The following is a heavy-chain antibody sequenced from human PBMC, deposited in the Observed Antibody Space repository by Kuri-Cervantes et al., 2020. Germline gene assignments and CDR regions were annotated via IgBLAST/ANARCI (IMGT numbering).Heavy chain of an antibody. CDR2: INHSGGT. CDR3: ARQPPHYYMDV. J-gene: IGHJ6*03. Sequence: SETLSLTCAVYGGSFSDHYWSWIRQPPGKGLECIGEINHSGGTNNNPSLKSRVTISVDTSENQFSLNLSSVTAADTAVYYCARQPPHYYMDVWGKGTTVTVSS. CDR1: GGSFSDHY. V-gene: IGHV4-34*01.